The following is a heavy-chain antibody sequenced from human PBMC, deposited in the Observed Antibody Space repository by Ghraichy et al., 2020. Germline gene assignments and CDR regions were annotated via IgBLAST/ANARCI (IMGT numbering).Heavy chain of an antibody. D-gene: IGHD5-18*01. CDR2: ISSSSSTI. J-gene: IGHJ6*02. Sequence: GGSLRLSCAASGFTFSSYSMNWVRQAPGKGLEWVSYISSSSSTIYYADSVKGRFTISRDNAKNSLYLQMNSLRDEDTAVYYCARTVDTAMVSYYGMDVWGQGTTVTVSS. V-gene: IGHV3-48*02. CDR1: GFTFSSYS. CDR3: ARTVDTAMVSYYGMDV.